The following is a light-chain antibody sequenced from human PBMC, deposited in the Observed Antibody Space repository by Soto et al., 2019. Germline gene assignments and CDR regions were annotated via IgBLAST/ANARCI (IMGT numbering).Light chain of an antibody. V-gene: IGKV3-15*01. CDR3: QQYDYWPRT. CDR2: GAS. CDR1: QTISSSK. J-gene: IGKJ1*01. Sequence: EVVMTQSPATLSVSPGESATLSCRASQTISSSKLAGYQQKPGQAPRLLMYGASNRATGVPVRFSGSGSGTEFTLPVSSVQSEDSAVYYCQQYDYWPRTFGQGTKVEIK.